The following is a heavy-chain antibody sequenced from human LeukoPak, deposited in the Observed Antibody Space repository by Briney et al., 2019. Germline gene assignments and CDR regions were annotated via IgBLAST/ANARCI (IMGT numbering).Heavy chain of an antibody. CDR3: ARGWNYLGY. D-gene: IGHD1-7*01. V-gene: IGHV3-30*04. CDR2: ISYDGSNK. Sequence: GRSLRLSCAASGFTFSSYAMHWVRQAPGKGLEWVAVISYDGSNKYYADSVKGRFTISRDNSKNTLYLQMNSLRAADTAVYYCARGWNYLGYWGQGTLVTVSS. CDR1: GFTFSSYA. J-gene: IGHJ4*02.